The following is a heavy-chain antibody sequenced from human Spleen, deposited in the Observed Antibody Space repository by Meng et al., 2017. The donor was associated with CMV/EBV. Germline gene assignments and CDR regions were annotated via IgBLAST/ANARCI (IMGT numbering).Heavy chain of an antibody. D-gene: IGHD6-6*01. CDR2: INPNSGGT. J-gene: IGHJ6*02. Sequence: ASVKVSCKASGGTFSSYAISWVRQAPGQGLEWMGWINPNSGGTNYAQKFQGRVTMTRDTSISTAYMELSRLRSDDTAVYYCARGYSSSGVDPYYYYYGMDVWGQGTTVTVSS. CDR1: GGTFSSYA. V-gene: IGHV1-2*02. CDR3: ARGYSSSGVDPYYYYYGMDV.